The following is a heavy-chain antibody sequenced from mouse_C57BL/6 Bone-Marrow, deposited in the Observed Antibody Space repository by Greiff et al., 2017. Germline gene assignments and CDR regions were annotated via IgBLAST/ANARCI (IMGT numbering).Heavy chain of an antibody. CDR3: VRHDGHYGDAMDY. Sequence: EVMLVESGGGLVQPKGSLKLSCAASGFSFNTYAMNWVRQAPGKGLEWVARIRSKSNNYATYYADSVKDRFTISRDDSESMLYLQMNNLKTEDTAMYYGVRHDGHYGDAMDYWGQGTSVTVSS. CDR2: IRSKSNNYAT. J-gene: IGHJ4*01. D-gene: IGHD1-1*01. CDR1: GFSFNTYA. V-gene: IGHV10-1*01.